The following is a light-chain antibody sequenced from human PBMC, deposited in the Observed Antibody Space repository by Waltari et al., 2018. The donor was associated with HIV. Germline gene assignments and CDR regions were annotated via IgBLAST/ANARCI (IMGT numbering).Light chain of an antibody. CDR3: SSYTTSETYV. Sequence: QSALTQPASVSGSPGQSISISCSGPGPDIGASDFVSWYQQHPGRPPKLIIYDATNPPSDLSDRFSASKSGTTASLTITGLQDEDEAEYFCSSYTTSETYVFGSGTRVTVL. CDR2: DAT. CDR1: GPDIGASDF. J-gene: IGLJ1*01. V-gene: IGLV2-14*03.